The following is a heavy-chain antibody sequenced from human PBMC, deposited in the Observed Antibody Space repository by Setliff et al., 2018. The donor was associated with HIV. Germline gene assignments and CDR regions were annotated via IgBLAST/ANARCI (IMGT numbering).Heavy chain of an antibody. CDR2: ITTDSRQT. V-gene: IGHV3-11*05. CDR1: GFDFSDYY. Sequence: GGSLRLSCEGSGFDFSDYYMSWIRQAPGKGLEWVSYITTDSRQTYYADFVKGRFTISRDDAKNSLYLQMDSLGVEGTALYYCARDNWGYDWYFDLWGRGTLVTVSS. J-gene: IGHJ2*01. CDR3: ARDNWGYDWYFDL. D-gene: IGHD7-27*01.